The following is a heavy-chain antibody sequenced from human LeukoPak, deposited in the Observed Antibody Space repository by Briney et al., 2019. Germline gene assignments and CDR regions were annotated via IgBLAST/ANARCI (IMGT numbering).Heavy chain of an antibody. CDR1: GFTFSNFW. V-gene: IGHV3-7*01. CDR2: IKQDGDET. Sequence: GGSLRLSCAASGFTFSNFWMSWVRQAPGKGPEWVANIKQDGDETYYLDSVKGRFTVSRDNAKNSLYLQMNTLRAEDTAVYYCARDPQYSYDDSGTFDSWGQGTLVTVSS. J-gene: IGHJ4*02. D-gene: IGHD3-22*01. CDR3: ARDPQYSYDDSGTFDS.